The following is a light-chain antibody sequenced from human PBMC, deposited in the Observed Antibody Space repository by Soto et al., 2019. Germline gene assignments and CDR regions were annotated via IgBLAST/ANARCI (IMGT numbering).Light chain of an antibody. CDR3: SSYSSSSTLVV. J-gene: IGLJ2*01. CDR2: DVS. V-gene: IGLV2-14*01. Sequence: QSALTQPASVSGFPGKSITFPCPGTSSDIGGYNYVSWYQQFPGKAPKLMIYDVSNRPSGVSNRFSASKSGNTASLTISGLQAEDEATYYCSSYSSSSTLVVFGGGTQLTVL. CDR1: SSDIGGYNY.